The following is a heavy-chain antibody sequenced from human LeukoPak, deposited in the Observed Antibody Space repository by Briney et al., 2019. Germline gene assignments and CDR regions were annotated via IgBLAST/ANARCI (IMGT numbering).Heavy chain of an antibody. J-gene: IGHJ4*02. V-gene: IGHV1-18*01. Sequence: GASVKVSFKGSGYTFTNHDFSWVRQAPGQGLEWMGWINVYNGNTDYAQRLQGRVTMTTDTSTNTAYMELRSLRSDDTAVYYCAREPSSGHRYFVTWGQGTLVTVSS. CDR2: INVYNGNT. D-gene: IGHD3-22*01. CDR3: AREPSSGHRYFVT. CDR1: GYTFTNHD.